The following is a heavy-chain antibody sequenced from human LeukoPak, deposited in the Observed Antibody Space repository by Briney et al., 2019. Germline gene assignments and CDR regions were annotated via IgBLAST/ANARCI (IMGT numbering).Heavy chain of an antibody. CDR2: ISAYNGNT. Sequence: ASVKVSCKASGYTFTSYGISWVRQAPGQGLEWMGWISAYNGNTNYAQKLQGRVTMTTDTSTSTAYMELRSLRSDDTAVYYCARDPPLLLWFGELLPDAFDIWGQGTMVTVSS. V-gene: IGHV1-18*01. CDR1: GYTFTSYG. CDR3: ARDPPLLLWFGELLPDAFDI. J-gene: IGHJ3*02. D-gene: IGHD3-10*01.